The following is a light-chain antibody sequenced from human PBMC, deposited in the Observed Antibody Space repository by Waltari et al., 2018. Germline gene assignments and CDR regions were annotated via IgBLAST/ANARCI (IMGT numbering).Light chain of an antibody. CDR3: QQYGNPPRT. CDR2: DAS. Sequence: ETALTQSPATLSLSPGASATLSCRASQSVASRHLAWYQQQPGQAPTLLIYDASSRPTGIPDRFSGRGSGTDFTLTITRLEPEDFAVYYCQQYGNPPRTFGQGTDVEIK. J-gene: IGKJ1*01. CDR1: QSVASRH. V-gene: IGKV3-20*01.